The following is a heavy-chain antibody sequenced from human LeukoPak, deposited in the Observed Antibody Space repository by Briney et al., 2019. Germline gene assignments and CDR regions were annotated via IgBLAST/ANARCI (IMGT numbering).Heavy chain of an antibody. CDR3: ASGQYYDFWRGSPDFDY. V-gene: IGHV3-23*01. CDR1: GFTFSSYA. CDR2: ISGSGGST. D-gene: IGHD3-3*01. J-gene: IGHJ4*02. Sequence: GGSLRLSCAASGFTFSSYAMSWVRQAPGKGLEWVSAISGSGGSTYYADSVKGRFTISRDNSKNTLYLQMNSLRAEDTAVCYCASGQYYDFWRGSPDFDYWGQGTLVTVSS.